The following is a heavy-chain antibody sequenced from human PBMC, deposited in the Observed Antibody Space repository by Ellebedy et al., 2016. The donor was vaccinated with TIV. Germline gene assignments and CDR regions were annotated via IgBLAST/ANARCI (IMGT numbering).Heavy chain of an antibody. CDR1: GFTFSTHV. D-gene: IGHD6-19*01. J-gene: IGHJ4*02. CDR2: ISNGGTNK. Sequence: PGGSLRLSCAASGFTFSTHVIHWVRQAPGKGLEWVTGISNGGTNKYYADSVKGRFTISRDNSKNTLYLQMESLRAEDTALYYCVREGLIQVYGDTNFDYWGQGTLVTVTS. CDR3: VREGLIQVYGDTNFDY. V-gene: IGHV3-30*03.